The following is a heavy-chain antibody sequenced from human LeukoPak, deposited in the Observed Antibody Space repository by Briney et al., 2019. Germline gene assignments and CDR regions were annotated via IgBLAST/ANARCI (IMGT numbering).Heavy chain of an antibody. CDR2: ISAYNGNT. Sequence: GASVKVACKASGYTFTSYGISWVRQAPGQGLEWMGWISAYNGNTNYAQKLQGRVTMTTDTSTSTAYMELRSLRSDDTAVYYCARDGAVDTAMVTFYYYYGMDVWGQGTTVTVSS. V-gene: IGHV1-18*01. CDR1: GYTFTSYG. J-gene: IGHJ6*02. D-gene: IGHD5-18*01. CDR3: ARDGAVDTAMVTFYYYYGMDV.